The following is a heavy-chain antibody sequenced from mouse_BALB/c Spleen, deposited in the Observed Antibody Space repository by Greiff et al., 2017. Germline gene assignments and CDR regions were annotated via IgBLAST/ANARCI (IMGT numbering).Heavy chain of an antibody. CDR2: IYPYNGGT. D-gene: IGHD1-1*01. V-gene: IGHV1S29*02. J-gene: IGHJ3*01. CDR1: GYTFTDYN. CDR3: ANYYGSSPFAY. Sequence: VQLQQSGPELVKPGASVKISCKASGYTFTDYNMHWVKQSHGKSLEWIGYIYPYNGGTGYNQKFKSKATLTVDNSSSTAYMELRSLTSEDSAVYYCANYYGSSPFAYWGQGTLVTVSA.